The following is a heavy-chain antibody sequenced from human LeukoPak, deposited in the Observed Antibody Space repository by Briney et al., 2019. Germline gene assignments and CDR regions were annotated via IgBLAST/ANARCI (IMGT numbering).Heavy chain of an antibody. V-gene: IGHV3-7*03. CDR3: ARSGPQAPDCYHY. J-gene: IGHJ4*02. Sequence: GGSLRLSCTASGFTFSTYWMTWVRQAPGKGLEWVASINQDENHRHYVPSARGRFTISRDNAKNSLLLQMNSSTAEDTAIYYCARSGPQAPDCYHYWGQGTQVTVSS. D-gene: IGHD2-21*02. CDR2: INQDENHR. CDR1: GFTFSTYW.